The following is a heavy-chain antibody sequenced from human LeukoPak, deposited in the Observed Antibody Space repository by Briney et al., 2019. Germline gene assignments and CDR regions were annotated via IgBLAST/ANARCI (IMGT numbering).Heavy chain of an antibody. J-gene: IGHJ4*02. D-gene: IGHD5-18*01. CDR2: IRYDGSNK. CDR1: GFTFSSYG. CDR3: AGDLGEYSYGPYYFDY. Sequence: GGSLRLSCAASGFTFSSYGMHWVRQAPGKGLEWVAFIRYDGSNKYYADSVKGRFTISRDNSKNTLYLQMNSLRAEDTAVYYCAGDLGEYSYGPYYFDYWGQGTLVTVSS. V-gene: IGHV3-30*02.